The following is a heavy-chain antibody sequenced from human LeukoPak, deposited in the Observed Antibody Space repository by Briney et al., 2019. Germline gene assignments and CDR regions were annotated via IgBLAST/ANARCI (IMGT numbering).Heavy chain of an antibody. Sequence: SETLSLTCTVSGGSISSYYWSWIRQPPGKGLEWIGYIYYSGSTNYNPSLKSRVTISVDTSKNQFSLKLSSVTAADTAVYYCARHPIAAPFDYWGQGTLVTVSS. CDR2: IYYSGST. D-gene: IGHD6-13*01. CDR1: GGSISSYY. J-gene: IGHJ4*02. V-gene: IGHV4-59*08. CDR3: ARHPIAAPFDY.